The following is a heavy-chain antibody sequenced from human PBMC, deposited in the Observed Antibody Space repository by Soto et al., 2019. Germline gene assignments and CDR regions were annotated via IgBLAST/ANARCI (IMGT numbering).Heavy chain of an antibody. Sequence: ASVKVSCKXSGYTFTGHYIHWVRQAPEQGPEWMGEIGPESGATRYAQRFQGRVTMTRDMSITTVYMELNNLRPDDTAVYYCGRGRSGQIVVFHWGQGTPVTVSS. V-gene: IGHV1-2*02. CDR3: GRGRSGQIVVFH. D-gene: IGHD5-12*01. CDR2: IGPESGAT. J-gene: IGHJ4*02. CDR1: GYTFTGHY.